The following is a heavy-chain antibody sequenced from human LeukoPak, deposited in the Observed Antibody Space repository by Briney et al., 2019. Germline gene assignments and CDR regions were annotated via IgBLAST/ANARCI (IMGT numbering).Heavy chain of an antibody. D-gene: IGHD3-3*01. J-gene: IGHJ5*02. CDR2: IYYSGST. Sequence: SETLSLTCTVSGVSISSHYWSWVRQPPGKGLEWVGYIYYSGSTNYNPSLQSRVTISVDTSKIQFSLKLSSVTAADTAVYYCARAPFVYYDFWSGYYTGRFGWFDPWGQGTLVTVSS. CDR3: ARAPFVYYDFWSGYYTGRFGWFDP. V-gene: IGHV4-59*11. CDR1: GVSISSHY.